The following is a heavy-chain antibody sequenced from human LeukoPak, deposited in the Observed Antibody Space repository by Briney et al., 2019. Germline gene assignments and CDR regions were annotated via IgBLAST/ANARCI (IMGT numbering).Heavy chain of an antibody. CDR2: FYTSGSP. CDR1: GDSISGGNYY. V-gene: IGHV4-61*02. CDR3: ASLGAFAI. Sequence: ASETLSLTCTVSGDSISGGNYYWNWIRQPAGKGLEWIGRFYTSGSPNYNPSLKSRVTISVDTSKNQFSLRLSSVTAADTAVYYCASLGAFAIWGQGTMVTVSS. J-gene: IGHJ3*02.